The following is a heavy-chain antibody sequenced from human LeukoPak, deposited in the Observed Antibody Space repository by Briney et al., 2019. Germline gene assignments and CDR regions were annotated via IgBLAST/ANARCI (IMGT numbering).Heavy chain of an antibody. D-gene: IGHD1-1*01. CDR3: VREGLERRTNFDY. Sequence: PGWALRLSCLASGFTFTSHVMHWVRQAPGKGLQYVSGISMNVQTTYYAGSVKGRFTISRDSSKNTVYLQMNSLTAEDTAVYYCVREGLERRTNFDYWGQGTLVSVSS. J-gene: IGHJ4*02. V-gene: IGHV3-64D*06. CDR2: ISMNVQTT. CDR1: GFTFTSHV.